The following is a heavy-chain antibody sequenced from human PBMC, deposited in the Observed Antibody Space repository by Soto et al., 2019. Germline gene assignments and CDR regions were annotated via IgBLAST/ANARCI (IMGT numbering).Heavy chain of an antibody. D-gene: IGHD2-21*02. CDR3: ARGPLVFVVVTANPLFDY. J-gene: IGHJ4*02. CDR2: INPNSGGT. V-gene: IGHV1-2*02. Sequence: ASVKVSCKASGYTFTGHYVHWVRQATGQGLEWMGWINPNSGGTNYAQKFQGRVTMTRDTSINTAYMELSRLRSDDTALYYCARGPLVFVVVTANPLFDYWGKGTLATVSS. CDR1: GYTFTGHY.